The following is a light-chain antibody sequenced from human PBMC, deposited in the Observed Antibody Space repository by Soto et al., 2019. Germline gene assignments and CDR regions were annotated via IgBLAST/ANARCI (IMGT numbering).Light chain of an antibody. Sequence: EIVMTQSPATLSVSPGERATLSCRASQSVSSNLAWYQQKPGQAPRLLIYGASTRATGIPTRFSGSGSGTEFTLTISSLQSEDFATYYCLQDYNYPRTFGRGTKVE. V-gene: IGKV3-15*01. CDR1: QSVSSN. J-gene: IGKJ4*02. CDR2: GAS. CDR3: LQDYNYPRT.